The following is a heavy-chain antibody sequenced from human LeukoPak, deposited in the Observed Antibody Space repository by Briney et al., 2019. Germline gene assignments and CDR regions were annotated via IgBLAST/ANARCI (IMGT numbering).Heavy chain of an antibody. J-gene: IGHJ4*02. CDR1: GYTFTSYD. Sequence: ASVKVSCKASGYTFTSYDINWVRQATGQGLEWMGWMNPNSGNTGYAQKFQGRVTMSRNTSISTAYMELSSLRSEDTAVYYCARALTFRPSIAAIWGQGTLVTVSS. CDR2: MNPNSGNT. CDR3: ARALTFRPSIAAI. D-gene: IGHD6-6*01. V-gene: IGHV1-8*01.